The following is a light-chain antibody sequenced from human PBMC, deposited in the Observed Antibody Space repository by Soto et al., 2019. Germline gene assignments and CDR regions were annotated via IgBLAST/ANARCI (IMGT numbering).Light chain of an antibody. CDR3: LQHSTYPFT. CDR2: AAS. J-gene: IGKJ4*01. Sequence: DIQMTQSPSSLSASVGDRVTITCRASQAIRNDLGWFQQKPGKAPKRLIYAASSLQSGVPSRFSGSGSGTEFTLTIGGLQPEDFTTYYCLQHSTYPFTFGGRTKLEIK. V-gene: IGKV1-17*01. CDR1: QAIRND.